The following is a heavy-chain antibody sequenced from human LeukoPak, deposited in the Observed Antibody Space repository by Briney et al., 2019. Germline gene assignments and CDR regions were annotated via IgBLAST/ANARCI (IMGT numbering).Heavy chain of an antibody. V-gene: IGHV5-51*04. CDR3: AREGIAAAGSAYGMDV. CDR2: IYPGDSDT. Sequence: GESLQISGQGSGYSFTSYWIGWVRQMPGKGLEWMGIIYPGDSDTRYSPSFQGQVTISADKPNSTAYLQWSSLKASDTAMYYCAREGIAAAGSAYGMDVWGQGTTVTVSS. J-gene: IGHJ6*02. CDR1: GYSFTSYW. D-gene: IGHD6-13*01.